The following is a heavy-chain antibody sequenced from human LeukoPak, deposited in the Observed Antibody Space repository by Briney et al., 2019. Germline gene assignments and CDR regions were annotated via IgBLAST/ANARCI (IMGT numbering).Heavy chain of an antibody. CDR1: GYTFTGYY. CDR3: ARPSIAVAGRLY. J-gene: IGHJ4*02. V-gene: IGHV1-2*02. Sequence: GASVKVSCKASGYTFTGYYMHWVRQAPGQGLEWMGWINPNSGGTNYAQKFQGGVTMTRDTSISTAYMELGRLRSDDTAVYYCARPSIAVAGRLYWGQGTLVTVSS. D-gene: IGHD6-19*01. CDR2: INPNSGGT.